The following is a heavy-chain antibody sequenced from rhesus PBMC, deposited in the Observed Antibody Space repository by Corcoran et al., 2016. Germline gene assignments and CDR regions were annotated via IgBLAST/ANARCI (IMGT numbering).Heavy chain of an antibody. Sequence: QVQLQQWGEGLVKPSETLSLTCAVYGGSISSNYWSWIRQTPGKGLEWIGRIRSCRSTNYNTSLKTRVNISIDTSKNQFSLKLSAVTAADTSVYYCARDQLDFWTGYYQDYWCQGVLVTGFS. CDR1: GGSISSNY. J-gene: IGHJ4*01. D-gene: IGHD3-3*01. V-gene: IGHV4-160*01. CDR2: IRSCRST. CDR3: ARDQLDFWTGYYQDY.